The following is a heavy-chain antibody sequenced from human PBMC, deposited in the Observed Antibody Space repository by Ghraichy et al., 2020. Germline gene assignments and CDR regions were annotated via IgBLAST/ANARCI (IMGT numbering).Heavy chain of an antibody. CDR1: GGSMGNFY. CDR2: INTSGTT. CDR3: ARVRVSATRGAFDI. Sequence: SQTLSLTCTVSGGSMGNFYWGWIRQPAGKGLEWIGRINTSGTTNYNPSLKSRVTMAVDTSKKQFSLRLSSVTAADTAVYYCARVRVSATRGAFDIWGQGTIVTVS. V-gene: IGHV4-4*07. J-gene: IGHJ3*02. D-gene: IGHD1-26*01.